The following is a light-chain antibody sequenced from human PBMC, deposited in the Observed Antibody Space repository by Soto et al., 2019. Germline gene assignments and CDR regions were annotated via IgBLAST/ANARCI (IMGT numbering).Light chain of an antibody. J-gene: IGLJ3*02. CDR2: ETY. V-gene: IGLV1-44*01. Sequence: QSVVTQTPSASGTPGQRVTFSCSGGSTNIGGNYVSWFQQLPGMAPKLLIYETYKRPSGVPDRFSGSKSGTSASLAISGLQSEDEADYYCAAWDDSLLWVFGGGTKLTVL. CDR1: STNIGGNY. CDR3: AAWDDSLLWV.